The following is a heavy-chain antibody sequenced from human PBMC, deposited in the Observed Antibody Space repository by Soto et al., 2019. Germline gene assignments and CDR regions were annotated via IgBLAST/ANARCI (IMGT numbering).Heavy chain of an antibody. D-gene: IGHD5-18*01. CDR2: ISSSSSTI. V-gene: IGHV3-48*01. J-gene: IGHJ4*02. CDR1: GFTFSSYS. CDR3: AKVADTAMAKLDY. Sequence: GGSLRLSCAASGFTFSSYSMNWVRQAPGKGLEWVSYISSSSSTIYYADYVKGRFTISRDNAKNTLYLQMNSLRAEDTAVYYCAKVADTAMAKLDYWGQGTLVTVSS.